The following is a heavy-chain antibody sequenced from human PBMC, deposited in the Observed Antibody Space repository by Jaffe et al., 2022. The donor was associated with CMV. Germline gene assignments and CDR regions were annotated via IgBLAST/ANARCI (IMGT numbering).Heavy chain of an antibody. D-gene: IGHD2-15*01. V-gene: IGHV3-21*01. J-gene: IGHJ4*02. CDR3: ARDRGRIPSFDY. CDR1: GFTFSSYS. CDR2: ISSSSSYI. Sequence: EVQLVESGGGLVKPGGSLRLSCAASGFTFSSYSMNWVRQAPGKGLEWVSSISSSSSYIYYADSVKGRFTISRDNAKNSLYLQMNSLRAEDTAVYYCARDRGRIPSFDYWGQGTLVTVSS.